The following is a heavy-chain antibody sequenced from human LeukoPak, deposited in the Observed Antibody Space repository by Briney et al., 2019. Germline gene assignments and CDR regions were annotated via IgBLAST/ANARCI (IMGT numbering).Heavy chain of an antibody. Sequence: ASVRVSCKASGYTFTSYYMHWVRQAPGQGLEWMGIINPSGGSTSYAQKFQGRVTMTRETSPSTVYTELSSLRSEDTAVYYCAREKRPREEDAFDIWGQGTMVTVSS. J-gene: IGHJ3*02. CDR1: GYTFTSYY. CDR3: AREKRPREEDAFDI. CDR2: INPSGGST. V-gene: IGHV1-46*01.